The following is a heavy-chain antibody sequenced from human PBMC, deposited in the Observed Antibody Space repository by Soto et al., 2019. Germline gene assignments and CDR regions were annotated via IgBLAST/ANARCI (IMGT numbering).Heavy chain of an antibody. D-gene: IGHD4-17*01. CDR1: GFSFSGYG. CDR2: ISSSGSLI. V-gene: IGHV3-48*03. CDR3: ATTVTTVDY. J-gene: IGHJ4*02. Sequence: PGGSPRLSCAASGFSFSGYGMNWVRQAPGKGLEWISYISSSGSLIYYADSLKGRFTISRDNAKNSLYLQMNSLRAEDTAVYYCATTVTTVDYWGQGTLVTVPS.